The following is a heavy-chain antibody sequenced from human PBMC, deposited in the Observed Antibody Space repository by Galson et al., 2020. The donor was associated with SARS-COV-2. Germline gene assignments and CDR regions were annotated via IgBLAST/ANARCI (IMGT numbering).Heavy chain of an antibody. CDR1: GYSFTSYW. CDR3: ASAYSSSWYYFDY. CDR2: IYPGDSDT. V-gene: IGHV5-51*01. J-gene: IGHJ4*02. D-gene: IGHD6-13*01. Sequence: GESLKISCKGSGYSFTSYWIGWVRQMPGKGLEWMGIIYPGDSDTRYSPSFQGQVTISADKSISTAYLQWSSLNASDTAMYYCASAYSSSWYYFDYWGQGTLVTVSS.